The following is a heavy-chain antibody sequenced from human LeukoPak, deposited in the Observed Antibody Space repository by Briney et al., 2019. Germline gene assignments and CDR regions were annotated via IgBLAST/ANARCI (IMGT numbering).Heavy chain of an antibody. V-gene: IGHV3-66*02. CDR3: ARELH. J-gene: IGHJ4*02. D-gene: IGHD1-26*01. CDR2: IYSGGST. Sequence: GGSLRLSCAASGFTFSNAWMSWVRQAPGKGLEWVSIIYSGGSTYYADSVKGRFTISRDNSKNTLYLQMNSLRVEDAAVYYCARELHWGQGTLVTVFS. CDR1: GFTFSNAW.